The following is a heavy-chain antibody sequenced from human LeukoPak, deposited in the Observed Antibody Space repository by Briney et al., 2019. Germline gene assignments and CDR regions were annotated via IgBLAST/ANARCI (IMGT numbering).Heavy chain of an antibody. CDR1: GDIVSSNSAA. J-gene: IGHJ4*02. V-gene: IGHV6-1*01. Sequence: SQTLSLTCAISGDIVSSNSAAWNWIRQSPSRGLEWLGRTYYRSKWYNDYAVSVKSRITINPDTSKNQYSLQLNSVTPEDTAVYYCARGDDSSGYYYGVGLVYWGQGTLVTVSS. CDR2: TYYRSKWYN. CDR3: ARGDDSSGYYYGVGLVY. D-gene: IGHD3-22*01.